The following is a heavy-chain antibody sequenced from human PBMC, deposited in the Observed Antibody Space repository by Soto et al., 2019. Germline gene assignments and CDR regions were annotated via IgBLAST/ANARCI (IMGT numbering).Heavy chain of an antibody. V-gene: IGHV3-23*01. CDR1: GFTFSDYA. Sequence: GGSLRLSCAAPGFTFSDYAMSWVRQAPGKGLEWVSGIGASGGSTYYADSVKGRFTISRDNSKNTLYLQMNSLRVEDTAVYYCAKHGPLGTVIVVITRFQYWGQGTLVTVSS. J-gene: IGHJ4*02. D-gene: IGHD3-22*01. CDR2: IGASGGST. CDR3: AKHGPLGTVIVVITRFQY.